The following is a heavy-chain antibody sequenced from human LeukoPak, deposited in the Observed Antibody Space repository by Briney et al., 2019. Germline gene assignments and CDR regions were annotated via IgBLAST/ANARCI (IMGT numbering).Heavy chain of an antibody. CDR1: GFTFSSYA. CDR3: ANPWPDSAYDFKIVY. D-gene: IGHD5-12*01. Sequence: GGSLRLSCAASGFTFSSYAMTWVRQAPGKGLEWVSAISVSGGRTYYADSVKGRFTISRDNSKSTLYLQMNSLRAEDTAVYYCANPWPDSAYDFKIVYWGQGTLVTVSS. J-gene: IGHJ4*02. CDR2: ISVSGGRT. V-gene: IGHV3-23*01.